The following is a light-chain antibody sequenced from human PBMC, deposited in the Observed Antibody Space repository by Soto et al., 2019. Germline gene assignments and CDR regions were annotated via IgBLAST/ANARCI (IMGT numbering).Light chain of an antibody. CDR1: HSLTNCF. J-gene: IGKJ5*01. CDR3: QQYGTSGIT. Sequence: EFVLTQSPGTLSLSPGEGATLSCRASHSLTNCFIAWCHQKPGQAPRLLIYDTSIRGSGVPDRFSGSGSGTDFTLTNIRLEPEDFAVFYCQQYGTSGITFGQGTRLEIK. CDR2: DTS. V-gene: IGKV3-20*01.